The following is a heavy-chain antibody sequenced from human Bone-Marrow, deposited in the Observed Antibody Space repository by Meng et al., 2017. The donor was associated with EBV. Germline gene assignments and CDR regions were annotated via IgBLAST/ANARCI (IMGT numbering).Heavy chain of an antibody. J-gene: IGHJ4*02. D-gene: IGHD3-10*01. CDR3: ARDIERSHFGSGSLGY. V-gene: IGHV1-69*01. Sequence: VELVQSGAEVREPGSSVKVSCKASGGTFKDYVFSWVRQAPGQGLEWMGGIIPFVDSTNYAQKFQDRFTVTADESTATAFMELNNLTSEDTAMYYCARDIERSHFGSGSLGYWGQGTLVTVSS. CDR1: GGTFKDYV. CDR2: IIPFVDST.